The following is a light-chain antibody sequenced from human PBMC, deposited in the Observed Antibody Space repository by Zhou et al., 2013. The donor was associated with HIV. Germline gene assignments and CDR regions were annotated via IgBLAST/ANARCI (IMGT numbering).Light chain of an antibody. V-gene: IGKV1-5*03. CDR3: HQYNTYPYT. CDR2: KAS. CDR1: QSISSW. Sequence: DIQMTQSPSTLSASVGDRVTITCRASQSISSWLAWYQQKPGKAPKLLIYKASSLESGVPSRFSGSASGTEFTLTISSLQPDDFATYYCHQYNTYPYTFGQGTKAGDQT. J-gene: IGKJ2*01.